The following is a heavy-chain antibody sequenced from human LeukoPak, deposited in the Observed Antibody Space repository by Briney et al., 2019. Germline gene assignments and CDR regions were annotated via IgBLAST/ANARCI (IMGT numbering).Heavy chain of an antibody. J-gene: IGHJ4*02. V-gene: IGHV1-2*02. Sequence: ASVKVSCKASGYTFTGYYMQWVRQAPGQGLEWMGWINPNSGGTNYAQKFQGRVTMTRDTSISTAYMELSRLRSDDTAVYYCARVNPRIADFDYWGQGTLVTVSS. CDR1: GYTFTGYY. D-gene: IGHD6-13*01. CDR3: ARVNPRIADFDY. CDR2: INPNSGGT.